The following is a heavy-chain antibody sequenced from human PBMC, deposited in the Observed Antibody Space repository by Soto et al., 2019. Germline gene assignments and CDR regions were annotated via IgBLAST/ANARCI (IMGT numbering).Heavy chain of an antibody. J-gene: IGHJ4*02. V-gene: IGHV4-39*01. CDR1: GGSISSSSYY. Sequence: PSETLSLTCTVSGGSISSSSYYWGWIRQPPGKGLEWIGSIYYSGSTYYNPSLKSRVTISVDTSKNQFSLKLSSVTAADTAVYYCARQPRFYDPPPIYWGQGTLVTVSS. CDR3: ARQPRFYDPPPIY. CDR2: IYYSGST. D-gene: IGHD3-16*01.